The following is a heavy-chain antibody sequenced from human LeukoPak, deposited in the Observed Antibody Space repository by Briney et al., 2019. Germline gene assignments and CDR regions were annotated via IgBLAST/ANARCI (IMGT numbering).Heavy chain of an antibody. J-gene: IGHJ3*01. CDR1: GDTVSSNTAG. V-gene: IGHV6-1*01. Sequence: SQTLSLTCAISGDTVSSNTAGCSSIRQSPSRGLEWQGRTYYRSKWYTDHAGSVKSRITINPDTAKNQSYLQLNSVTPEDTALYYCAKGGLVRGTINRLIAFDVWGQGIMVTVSS. CDR3: AKGGLVRGTINRLIAFDV. CDR2: TYYRSKWYT. D-gene: IGHD3-10*01.